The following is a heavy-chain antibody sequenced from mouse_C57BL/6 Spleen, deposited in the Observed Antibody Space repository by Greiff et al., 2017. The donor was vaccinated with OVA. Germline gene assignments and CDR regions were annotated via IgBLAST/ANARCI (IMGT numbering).Heavy chain of an antibody. CDR1: GYSITSDY. V-gene: IGHV3-8*01. CDR3: ARLVTHWYCDV. CDR2: ISYSGST. Sequence: DVKLQESGPGLAKPSQTLSLTCSVTGYSITSDYWNWIRKFPGNKLEYMGYISYSGSTYYNPSLKSRISITRDTSKNQYYLQWSSVSAEDAATYCGARLVTHWYCDVWGTGTTVTVSS. D-gene: IGHD2-2*01. J-gene: IGHJ1*03.